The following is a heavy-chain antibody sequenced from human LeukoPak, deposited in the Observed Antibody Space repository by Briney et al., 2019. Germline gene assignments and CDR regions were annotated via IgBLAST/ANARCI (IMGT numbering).Heavy chain of an antibody. Sequence: SETLSLTCTVSGVSRSAYQWSWVRHSPEKGLEWIGCINTKGETSYNPSLKSRVTTSVDTSKSQFSLRLTSVTAADTAVYYCATSNDAKIAPFDHWGQGAPVTVSS. CDR3: ATSNDAKIAPFDH. D-gene: IGHD2-21*01. J-gene: IGHJ4*02. CDR2: INTKGET. V-gene: IGHV4-4*09. CDR1: GVSRSAYQ.